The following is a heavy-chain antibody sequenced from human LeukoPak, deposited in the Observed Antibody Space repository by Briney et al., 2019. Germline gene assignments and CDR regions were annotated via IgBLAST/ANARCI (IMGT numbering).Heavy chain of an antibody. V-gene: IGHV4-34*01. CDR3: ARGLVGATNY. CDR1: GGPFSGYY. Sequence: SETLSLTCAVYGGPFSGYYWSWIRQPPGKGLEWIGEINHSGSTNYNPSLKSRVTISVDTSKNQFSLKLSSVTAADTAVYYCARGLVGATNYWGQGTLVTVSS. J-gene: IGHJ4*02. CDR2: INHSGST. D-gene: IGHD1-26*01.